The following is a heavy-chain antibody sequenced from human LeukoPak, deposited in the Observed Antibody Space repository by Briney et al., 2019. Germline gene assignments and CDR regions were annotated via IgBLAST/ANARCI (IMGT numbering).Heavy chain of an antibody. Sequence: SETLSLTCTVSGGSISSSSYYWGWIRQPPGKGLEWIGSIYYSGSTYYNPSLKSRVTISVDTSKNQFSLKLSSVTAADTAVYYCARGDGYISHNWFDPWGQGTLVTVSS. CDR2: IYYSGST. V-gene: IGHV4-39*07. CDR1: GGSISSSSYY. CDR3: ARGDGYISHNWFDP. J-gene: IGHJ5*02. D-gene: IGHD5-24*01.